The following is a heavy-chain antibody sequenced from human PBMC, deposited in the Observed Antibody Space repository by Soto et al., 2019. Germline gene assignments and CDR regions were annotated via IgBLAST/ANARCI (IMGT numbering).Heavy chain of an antibody. CDR1: GGSFSHYA. V-gene: IGHV1-69*12. CDR2: IIPVFGTP. Sequence: QVQLVQSGAEVKKPGSSVKVSCKASGGSFSHYAFSWVRQAPGQGLERMGGIIPVFGTPHYARDFQGRATITADESTRTAYLELISLRLHESAVYYCARGAGTMIVAFSLGAFAIWGQGTMVIVSS. D-gene: IGHD3-22*01. J-gene: IGHJ3*02. CDR3: ARGAGTMIVAFSLGAFAI.